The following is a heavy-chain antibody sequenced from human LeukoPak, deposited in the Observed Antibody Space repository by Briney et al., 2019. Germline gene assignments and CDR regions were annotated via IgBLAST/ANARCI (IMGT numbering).Heavy chain of an antibody. V-gene: IGHV4-59*01. CDR2: IYYSGST. Sequence: PSETLSLTRTVSGGSISGYYWSWIRQPPGKGLEWLGHIYYSGSTSYNPSLKSRITISVDPSKNQFSLRLSSVTAADTAVYYCAREASTYYYDSSGYYPNWFDPWGQGTLVTVSS. CDR3: AREASTYYYDSSGYYPNWFDP. J-gene: IGHJ5*02. D-gene: IGHD3-22*01. CDR1: GGSISGYY.